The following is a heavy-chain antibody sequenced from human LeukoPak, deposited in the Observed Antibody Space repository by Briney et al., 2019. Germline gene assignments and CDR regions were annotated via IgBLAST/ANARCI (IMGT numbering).Heavy chain of an antibody. Sequence: GASVKVSCKASGYTFTSYDINWVRQATGQGLEWMGWMNPNSGNTGYAQKFQGRVTITRNTSIFTARMELTSLTSEDTAVYYCARKGPAAYNYYYMDVWGKGTTVTVSS. D-gene: IGHD2-2*01. J-gene: IGHJ6*03. CDR2: MNPNSGNT. CDR3: ARKGPAAYNYYYMDV. V-gene: IGHV1-8*03. CDR1: GYTFTSYD.